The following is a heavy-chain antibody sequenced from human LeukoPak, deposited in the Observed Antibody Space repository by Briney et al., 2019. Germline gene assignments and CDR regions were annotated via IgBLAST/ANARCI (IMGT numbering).Heavy chain of an antibody. CDR1: GFTFSSYG. Sequence: GRSLRLSCAASGFTFSSYGMHWVRQAPGKGLEWVAVIWYDGSNKYYADSVKGRFTISRDNSKNTLYLQMNSLRAEDTAVYYCAKEERVWSGYYNWFDPWGQGTLVTVSS. V-gene: IGHV3-33*06. CDR2: IWYDGSNK. J-gene: IGHJ5*02. D-gene: IGHD3-3*01. CDR3: AKEERVWSGYYNWFDP.